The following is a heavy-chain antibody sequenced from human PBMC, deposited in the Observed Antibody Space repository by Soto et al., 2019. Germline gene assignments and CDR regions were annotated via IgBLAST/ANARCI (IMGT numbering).Heavy chain of an antibody. CDR3: TTMTTANSDS. J-gene: IGHJ4*02. CDR2: IKRITDGGAT. CDR1: DFTFTNAW. V-gene: IGHV3-15*07. Sequence: DVQLVESGGDLVKPGGSLRLSCVASDFTFTNAWMNWVRQAPGKGLEWVGRIKRITDGGATDYAAPVKGRFTISRDDSQNTLYLQMNYLKTEDTAVYYCTTMTTANSDSWGQGTLVTVSS. D-gene: IGHD4-4*01.